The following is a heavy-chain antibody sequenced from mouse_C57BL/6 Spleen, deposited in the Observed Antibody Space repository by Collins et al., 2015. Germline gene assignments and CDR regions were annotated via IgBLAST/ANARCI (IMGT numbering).Heavy chain of an antibody. J-gene: IGHJ4*01. D-gene: IGHD2-2*01. CDR1: GYTFTDYY. CDR2: IYPGSGNT. CDR3: AREGYDGDAMDY. V-gene: IGHV1-76*01. Sequence: QVQLKQSGAELVRPGASVKLSCKASGYTFTDYYINWVKQRPGQGLEWIARIYPGSGNTYYNEKFKGKATLTAEKSSSTAYMQLSSLTSEDSAVYFCAREGYDGDAMDYWGQGTSVTVSS.